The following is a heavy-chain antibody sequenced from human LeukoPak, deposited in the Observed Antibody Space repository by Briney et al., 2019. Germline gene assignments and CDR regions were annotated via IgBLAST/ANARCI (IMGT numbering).Heavy chain of an antibody. D-gene: IGHD4-17*01. Sequence: GGSLRLSCAASGFTFSSYAMSWVRQAPGKGLEWVSAISGSGGSTYYADSVKGRFTISRDNSKNTLYLQMNSLRAEDTAVYYCAKDQGRPTKTVTTTYNFDYWGQGTLVTVSS. CDR3: AKDQGRPTKTVTTTYNFDY. J-gene: IGHJ4*02. CDR2: ISGSGGST. CDR1: GFTFSSYA. V-gene: IGHV3-23*01.